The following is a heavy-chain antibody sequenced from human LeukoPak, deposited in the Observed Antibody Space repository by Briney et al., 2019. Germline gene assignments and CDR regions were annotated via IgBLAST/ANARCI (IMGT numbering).Heavy chain of an antibody. J-gene: IGHJ6*03. CDR1: GYSFTSYW. V-gene: IGHV5-51*01. CDR3: ARRSYDFWSGYYYYMDV. CDR2: IHPGDSDT. Sequence: GESLKISCKGSGYSFTSYWIGWVRQMPGKGPEWMGIIHPGDSDTRYSPSFQGQVTISADKSISTAYLQWSSLKASDTAMYYCARRSYDFWSGYYYYMDVWGKGTTVTVSS. D-gene: IGHD3-3*01.